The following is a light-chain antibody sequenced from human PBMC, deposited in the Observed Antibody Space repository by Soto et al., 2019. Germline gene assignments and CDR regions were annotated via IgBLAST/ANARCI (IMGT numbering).Light chain of an antibody. V-gene: IGLV2-14*01. Sequence: QSALTQPASLSGSPGQSITISCTGTISDIGSYDYVSWYQQHPGKAPNLIIYEVTDRPSGVSNRFSGSKSGNTASLTISGLQAEDEADYYCSSFTSTSTRLFGGGTKVTVL. CDR1: ISDIGSYDY. CDR3: SSFTSTSTRL. J-gene: IGLJ1*01. CDR2: EVT.